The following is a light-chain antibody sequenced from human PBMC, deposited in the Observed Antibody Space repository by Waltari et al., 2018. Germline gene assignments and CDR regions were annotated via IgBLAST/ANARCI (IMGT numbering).Light chain of an antibody. J-gene: IGKJ1*01. CDR2: DAS. V-gene: IGKV3-20*01. CDR1: PSVSRT. Sequence: EIVLTQSPGTLSLSPGERATLSCRASPSVSRTLAWYQQKPGQAPRLLIYDASSRATGTPDRCSGSGSGTDFSLTISRLEPEDFAVYYCQKYGSLPATFGQGTKVEIK. CDR3: QKYGSLPAT.